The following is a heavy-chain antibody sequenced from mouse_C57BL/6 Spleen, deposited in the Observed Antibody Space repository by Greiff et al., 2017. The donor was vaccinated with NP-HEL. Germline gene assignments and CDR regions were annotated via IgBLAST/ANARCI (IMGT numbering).Heavy chain of an antibody. Sequence: EVQLVESGGGLVKPGGSLKLSCAASGFTFSDYGMHWVRQAPEKGLEWVAYISSGSSTIYYADTVKGRFTISRDNAKNTLFLQMTSLRSEDTAMYYCARPTTVVETDAMDYWGQGTSVTVSS. CDR1: GFTFSDYG. D-gene: IGHD1-1*01. V-gene: IGHV5-17*01. J-gene: IGHJ4*01. CDR2: ISSGSSTI. CDR3: ARPTTVVETDAMDY.